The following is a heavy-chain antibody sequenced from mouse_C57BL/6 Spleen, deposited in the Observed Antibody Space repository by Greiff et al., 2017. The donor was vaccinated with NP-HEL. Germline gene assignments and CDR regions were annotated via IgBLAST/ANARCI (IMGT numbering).Heavy chain of an antibody. D-gene: IGHD1-1*01. V-gene: IGHV5-16*01. CDR1: GFTFSDYY. CDR2: INYDGSST. CDR3: AREGIRFHWYFDV. J-gene: IGHJ1*03. Sequence: EVQVVESEGGLVQPGSSMKLSCTASGFTFSDYYMAWVRQVPEKGLEWVANINYDGSSTYYLDSLKSRFIISRDNAKNILYLQMSSLKSEDTATYDCAREGIRFHWYFDVWGTGTTVTVSS.